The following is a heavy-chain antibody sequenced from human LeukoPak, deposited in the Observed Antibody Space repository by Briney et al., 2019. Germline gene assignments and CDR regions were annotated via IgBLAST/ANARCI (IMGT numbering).Heavy chain of an antibody. D-gene: IGHD3-3*01. J-gene: IGHJ4*02. V-gene: IGHV1-2*02. Sequence: GASVKVSCKASGYTFTGYYMHWVRQAPGQGLEWMGWINPNSGGTNYAQKFQGRVTMTRDTSISTAYMELSRLRSDDTAVYYCARDLLKYDFWSGQSGYYFDYWGQGALVTVSS. CDR2: INPNSGGT. CDR1: GYTFTGYY. CDR3: ARDLLKYDFWSGQSGYYFDY.